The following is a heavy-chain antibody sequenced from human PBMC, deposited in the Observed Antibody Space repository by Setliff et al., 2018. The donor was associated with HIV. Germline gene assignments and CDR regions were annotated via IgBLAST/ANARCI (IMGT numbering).Heavy chain of an antibody. V-gene: IGHV4-39*07. J-gene: IGHJ3*02. CDR2: IYYSYSSGST. CDR3: ARAYYDYVWGRTKDAFDI. CDR1: AGSISSSNYY. D-gene: IGHD3-16*01. Sequence: KPSETLSLTCTVSAGSISSSNYYWGWIRQPPGKGLEWIGSIYYSYSSGSTYYNPSLKSRVTISVDTSKNQFSLKLRSVTAADTAVYHCARAYYDYVWGRTKDAFDIWGQGTMVTVSS.